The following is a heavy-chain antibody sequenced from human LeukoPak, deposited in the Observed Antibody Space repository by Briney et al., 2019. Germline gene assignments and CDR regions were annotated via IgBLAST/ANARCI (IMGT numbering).Heavy chain of an antibody. CDR2: IRSDGSDT. J-gene: IGHJ4*02. V-gene: IGHV3-74*01. D-gene: IGHD3-16*02. CDR1: GFTFSDTW. CDR3: ARANYDYVWGSYRSYYFDY. Sequence: GGSLRLSCAASGFTFSDTWMHWVRQAPGKGLVWVSRIRSDGSDTSYADSVKGRFTISRDNAKNTLYLQMNSLRAEDTAVYYCARANYDYVWGSYRSYYFDYWGQGTLVTVSS.